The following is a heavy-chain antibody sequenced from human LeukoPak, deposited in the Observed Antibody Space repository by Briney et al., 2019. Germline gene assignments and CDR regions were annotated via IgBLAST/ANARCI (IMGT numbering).Heavy chain of an antibody. D-gene: IGHD6-19*01. J-gene: IGHJ1*01. Sequence: GGSLRLSCAASGFTFSSYWMSWVRQAPGKGLEWVADIKQDGSEKYYVDSVKGRFTISRDNAKNSLYLQMNSLRAEDTAVYYCARAKPGYSSGWYDGEYFQHWGQGTLVTVSS. V-gene: IGHV3-7*03. CDR3: ARAKPGYSSGWYDGEYFQH. CDR2: IKQDGSEK. CDR1: GFTFSSYW.